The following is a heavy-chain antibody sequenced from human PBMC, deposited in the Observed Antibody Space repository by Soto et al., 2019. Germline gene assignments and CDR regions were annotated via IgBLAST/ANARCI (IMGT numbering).Heavy chain of an antibody. CDR1: GFTFSSYS. CDR3: AKCIQVFWNQDAFHF. J-gene: IGHJ3*01. D-gene: IGHD1-1*01. V-gene: IGHV3-23*01. Sequence: EVKLLESGGGLVRPGGSLRLSCVASGFTFSSYSMSWVRQAPGKGLEWVSHITASGGSTSYADSVKGRSTISRDTSRNTLYLQMKGLGADDTAVYSCAKCIQVFWNQDAFHFWGQGTVVTVSS. CDR2: ITASGGST.